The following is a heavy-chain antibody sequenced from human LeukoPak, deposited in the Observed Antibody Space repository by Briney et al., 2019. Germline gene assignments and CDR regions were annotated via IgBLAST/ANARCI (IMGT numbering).Heavy chain of an antibody. V-gene: IGHV4-61*09. D-gene: IGHD6-13*01. CDR2: INTRRST. CDR3: AGDPATGYSSEAWFDS. Sequence: SESLSLTSAVSGGSISSGSYFWSWIRQPAGKGLEWIGHINTRRSTKYNPSLKSRVTISIDTSKNQFSLKLTSVTAADTAVYYCAGDPATGYSSEAWFDSWGQGTQVTVSS. J-gene: IGHJ5*01. CDR1: GGSISSGSYF.